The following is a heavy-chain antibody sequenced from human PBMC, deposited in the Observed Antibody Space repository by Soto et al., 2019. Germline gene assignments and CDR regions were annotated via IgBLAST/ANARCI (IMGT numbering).Heavy chain of an antibody. CDR2: IRQDGGAQ. CDR1: WFTCTTYW. D-gene: IGHD3-10*01. V-gene: IGHV3-7*03. J-gene: IGHJ5*02. Sequence: GPMRLWYGALWFTCTTYWGSWVRQAPGKGLEWVANIRQDGGAQYYVDSVKGRFTISRDNAKNSVYLQMDSLRVEDTAVYYCVRGGHGSGSYLGSSWGQGILVTVSS. CDR3: VRGGHGSGSYLGSS.